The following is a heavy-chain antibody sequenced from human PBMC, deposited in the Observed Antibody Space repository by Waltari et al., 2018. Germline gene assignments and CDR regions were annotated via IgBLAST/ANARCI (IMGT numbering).Heavy chain of an antibody. CDR2: IYHSGST. CDR1: GYSISSGYY. Sequence: QVQLQESGPGLVKPSETLSLTCAVSGYSISSGYYWGWIRQPPGKGLEWIGSIYHSGSTASTPSLKSRVTISVVTSKNQFSLKLSSVTAADTAVYYCARDPPRGGSNYLRSGVDYWGQGTLVTVSS. J-gene: IGHJ4*02. V-gene: IGHV4-38-2*02. D-gene: IGHD4-4*01. CDR3: ARDPPRGGSNYLRSGVDY.